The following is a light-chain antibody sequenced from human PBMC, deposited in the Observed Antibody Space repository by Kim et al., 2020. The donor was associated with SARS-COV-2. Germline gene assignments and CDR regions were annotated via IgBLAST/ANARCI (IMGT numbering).Light chain of an antibody. CDR2: DAS. J-gene: IGKJ1*01. CDR3: QQYDSRPPWT. CDR1: QSVSSY. Sequence: SPGERATLSCRASQSVSSYLAWYQQKPGQAPRLLIHDASTRATGIPARFSGSGSGTEFTLTINNLQSEDFAVYYCQQYDSRPPWTFGQGTKVDIK. V-gene: IGKV3-15*01.